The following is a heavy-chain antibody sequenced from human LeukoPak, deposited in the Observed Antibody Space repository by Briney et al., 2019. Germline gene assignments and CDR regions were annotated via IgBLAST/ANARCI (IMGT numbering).Heavy chain of an antibody. D-gene: IGHD1-7*01. Sequence: SQTLSLTCAISGDSVSSNSAAWNWIRQSPSRGLEWLVRTYYRSKWYNDYAVSVKSRITINPDTSKNQFSLRLNSVTPEDTAVYYCARDWGSWNYEGPFDIWGQGTMVTVSS. CDR1: GDSVSSNSAA. V-gene: IGHV6-1*01. CDR2: TYYRSKWYN. CDR3: ARDWGSWNYEGPFDI. J-gene: IGHJ3*02.